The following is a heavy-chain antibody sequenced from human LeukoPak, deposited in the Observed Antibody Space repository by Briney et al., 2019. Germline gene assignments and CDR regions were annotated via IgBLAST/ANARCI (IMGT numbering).Heavy chain of an antibody. CDR2: LGGLSESV. Sequence: GGSLRLSCAASGFIFSNYAMTWVRQAPGKGLEWVSILGGLSESVYYPDSVKGRFTVSRDNSKDTLYLEINGLRGEDTATYYCARRWLGDPYGMDVWGQGTTVTVSS. CDR1: GFIFSNYA. J-gene: IGHJ6*02. D-gene: IGHD3-10*01. CDR3: ARRWLGDPYGMDV. V-gene: IGHV3-23*01.